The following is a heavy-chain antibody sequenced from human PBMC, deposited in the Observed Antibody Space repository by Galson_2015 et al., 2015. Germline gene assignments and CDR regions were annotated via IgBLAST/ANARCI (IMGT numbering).Heavy chain of an antibody. CDR3: ARLICQDNRVCAACFDP. V-gene: IGHV7-4-1*02. CDR1: GYTFTKYA. J-gene: IGHJ5*02. Sequence: SVKVSCKASGYTFTKYAMNWVRQAPGQGLEWMGWINTSTGRPKFAQGFTGRFVFSLDTSVSTAYLQISSLKAEDTAVYYCARLICQDNRVCAACFDPWDRGTQVTASS. D-gene: IGHD1-14*01. CDR2: INTSTGRP.